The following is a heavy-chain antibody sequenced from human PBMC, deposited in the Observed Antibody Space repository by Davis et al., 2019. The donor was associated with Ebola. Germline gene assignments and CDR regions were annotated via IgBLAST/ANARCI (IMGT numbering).Heavy chain of an antibody. D-gene: IGHD4-23*01. Sequence: GVLKISCAASGFTFSNYIMSWVRQSPGKGLEWVSSISDSTGATYYTDSVKGRFTVSRDNSKNTVDLHMNSLRVEDTAVYYCAKRWQVRYFGYWGQGTLVTVSS. CDR2: ISDSTGAT. J-gene: IGHJ4*02. CDR3: AKRWQVRYFGY. V-gene: IGHV3-23*01. CDR1: GFTFSNYI.